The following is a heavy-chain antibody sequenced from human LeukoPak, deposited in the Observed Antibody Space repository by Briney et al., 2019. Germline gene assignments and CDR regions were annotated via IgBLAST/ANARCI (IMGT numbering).Heavy chain of an antibody. CDR3: AKDRGLAYCGGDCYSPWYFDL. CDR2: ISGSGGST. D-gene: IGHD2-21*02. Sequence: GGSLRLSCAASGFTFSSYAMSWVRQAPGKGLEWVSSISGSGGSTYYADSVKGRFTISRDNSKNTLYLQMNSLRAEDTAVYYCAKDRGLAYCGGDCYSPWYFDLWGRGTLVTVSS. J-gene: IGHJ2*01. V-gene: IGHV3-23*01. CDR1: GFTFSSYA.